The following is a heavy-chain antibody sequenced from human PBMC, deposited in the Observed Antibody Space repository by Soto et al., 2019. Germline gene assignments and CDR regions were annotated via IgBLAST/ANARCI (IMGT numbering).Heavy chain of an antibody. CDR3: AREQPPALYFGMDV. V-gene: IGHV3-66*01. CDR2: IYSNGNT. Sequence: EVQLVESGGGLVQPGGSLKLSSAASGLTVSSNYMSWVRQAPGKGLEWVSVIYSNGNTYYADSVKGRFTISRDNSKNTVYLQMNSLRAEDTAVYYCAREQPPALYFGMDVWGQGTTVTVSS. CDR1: GLTVSSNY. D-gene: IGHD2-15*01. J-gene: IGHJ6*02.